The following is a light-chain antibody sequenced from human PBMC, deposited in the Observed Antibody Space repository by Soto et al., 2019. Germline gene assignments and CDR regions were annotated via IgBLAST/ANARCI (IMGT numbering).Light chain of an antibody. CDR2: GAS. CDR3: QQYGSSPIT. V-gene: IGKV3-20*01. Sequence: EIVCTPSPATLSLSPGASATLSGMASPSVSSSYLAWYQQNPGQAPRLLTLGASSRGTGIPARFSGSGSGTDFTLTISSLQTEDFAVYYCQQYGSSPITFGTGTKVDIK. J-gene: IGKJ3*01. CDR1: PSVSSSY.